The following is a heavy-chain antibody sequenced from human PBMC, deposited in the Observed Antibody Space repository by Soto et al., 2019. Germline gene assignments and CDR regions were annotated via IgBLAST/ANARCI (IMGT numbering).Heavy chain of an antibody. J-gene: IGHJ5*02. CDR2: INPDNGNT. V-gene: IGHV1-3*01. Sequence: ASVKVSCKASGYTFTRYTMNWVRQAPGQRREWMGWINPDNGNTKSSQKFQDRVIITRDTSASTAYMDLSSLRSEDTAVYYCARGIATGQLDPWDQGXLVTVYS. CDR3: ARGIATGQLDP. CDR1: GYTFTRYT. D-gene: IGHD2-15*01.